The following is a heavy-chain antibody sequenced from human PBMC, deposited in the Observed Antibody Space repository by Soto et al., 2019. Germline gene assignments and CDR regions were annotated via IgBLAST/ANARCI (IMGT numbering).Heavy chain of an antibody. D-gene: IGHD6-25*01. J-gene: IGHJ4*02. CDR2: TSYDGAAT. V-gene: IGHV3-23*01. Sequence: PGGSLRLSCAASGFTFRSYAMSWVRQAPGKGLEWVSATSYDGAATYYADSVKGRFTTSRDNSKNTLYLQMNSLRAEDTAVYYCTTLIASATGYWGQGTLATVSS. CDR1: GFTFRSYA. CDR3: TTLIASATGY.